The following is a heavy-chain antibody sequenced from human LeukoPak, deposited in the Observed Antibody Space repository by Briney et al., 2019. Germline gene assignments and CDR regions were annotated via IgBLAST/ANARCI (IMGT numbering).Heavy chain of an antibody. V-gene: IGHV3-30*02. J-gene: IGHJ4*02. Sequence: GGSLRLSCAGSGFSFSSYGMHWVRQAPGKGLEWMAFIRSDGSNKYYADSVKGRFTISRDNSKNTLYLQMNSLRAEDTAVYCCARILDSAWGELGYWGQGTLVTVSS. CDR1: GFSFSSYG. CDR2: IRSDGSNK. CDR3: ARILDSAWGELGY. D-gene: IGHD6-19*01.